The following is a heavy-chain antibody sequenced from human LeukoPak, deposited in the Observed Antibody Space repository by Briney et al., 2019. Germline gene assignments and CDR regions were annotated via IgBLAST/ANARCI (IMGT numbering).Heavy chain of an antibody. J-gene: IGHJ3*02. CDR1: GGSISSYY. CDR3: ARSYCGGGCYSVFAFDI. D-gene: IGHD2-21*02. Sequence: SETLSLTCTVSGGSISSYYWSWIRQPAGKGLEWIGRIYTSGSTNYNPSLKSRVTMSVDTSKNQFSLKLSSVTAADTAVYYCARSYCGGGCYSVFAFDIWGQGTMVTVSS. CDR2: IYTSGST. V-gene: IGHV4-4*07.